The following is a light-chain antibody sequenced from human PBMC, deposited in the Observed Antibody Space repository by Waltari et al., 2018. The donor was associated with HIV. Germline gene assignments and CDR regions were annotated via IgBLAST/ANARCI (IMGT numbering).Light chain of an antibody. CDR3: CSCPRSGIRYV. CDR2: EVT. CDR1: SSNVGSDDL. J-gene: IGLJ1*01. V-gene: IGLV2-23*02. Sequence: QSALTQPASVSGSPGQSITISCTGTSSNVGSDDLVSWYQQHPGEAPKLIIYEVTKRPARFSNRFSVSKSGNTASLTISGLQAEDEADYYCCSCPRSGIRYVFGTGTKVTVL.